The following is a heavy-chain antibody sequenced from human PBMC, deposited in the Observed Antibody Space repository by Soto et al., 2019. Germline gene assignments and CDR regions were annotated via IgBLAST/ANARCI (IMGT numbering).Heavy chain of an antibody. CDR3: ARDSGVVVVAAPTYYYYGMDV. CDR1: GYGMTFFP. J-gene: IGHJ6*02. V-gene: IGHV1-3*01. Sequence: GVSVKVSRKTVGYGMTFFPRRWVRNAPEQRLEWMGWIHAGNGTTKYSQKFHGRVTITRDTSTSTAYMELSSLRSEDTAVYYCARDSGVVVVAAPTYYYYGMDVWGQGTTVTVSS. D-gene: IGHD2-15*01. CDR2: IHAGNGTT.